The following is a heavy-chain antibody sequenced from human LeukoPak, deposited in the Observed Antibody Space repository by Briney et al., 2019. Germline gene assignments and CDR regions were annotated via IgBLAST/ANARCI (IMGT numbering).Heavy chain of an antibody. CDR2: ISYSGST. V-gene: IGHV4-4*02. CDR3: ARGGSWYLSF. Sequence: SETLSLTCAVSGGSVSSSNWWSWVRQPPGKGLEWIGEISYSGSTNYNLSLKSRVTVSVDKSKNQLSLELSSVTAADTAVYYSARGGSWYLSFWGQGTLVTVSS. D-gene: IGHD6-13*01. CDR1: GGSVSSSNW. J-gene: IGHJ4*02.